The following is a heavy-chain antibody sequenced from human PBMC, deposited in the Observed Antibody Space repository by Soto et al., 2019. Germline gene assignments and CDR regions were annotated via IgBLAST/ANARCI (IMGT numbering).Heavy chain of an antibody. V-gene: IGHV4-31*03. Sequence: QVQLQESGPGLVKPSQNLSLTCTVSGGSISSGGYYWSWIRQHPGKGLEWIGYIYYSESTYYNPSLKSRVPISVDTSKNQFSLKLSSVTAADTAVYYCARGRGGGSGDWFDPWCQGTLVTVSS. D-gene: IGHD3-10*01. CDR3: ARGRGGGSGDWFDP. CDR1: GGSISSGGYY. J-gene: IGHJ5*02. CDR2: IYYSEST.